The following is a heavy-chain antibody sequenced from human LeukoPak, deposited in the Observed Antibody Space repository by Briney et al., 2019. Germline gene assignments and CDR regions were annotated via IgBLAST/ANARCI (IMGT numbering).Heavy chain of an antibody. V-gene: IGHV4-34*01. D-gene: IGHD4-17*01. CDR2: INHSGSA. Sequence: PSETLSLTCTVSGGSISSYYWTWIRQPPGKGLEWIGEINHSGSANYNPSLKSRVTISLDTSKNQFSLKLSSVTAADTAVYYCARGQGTVTTHWGQGTLVTVSS. CDR1: GGSISSYY. CDR3: ARGQGTVTTH. J-gene: IGHJ4*02.